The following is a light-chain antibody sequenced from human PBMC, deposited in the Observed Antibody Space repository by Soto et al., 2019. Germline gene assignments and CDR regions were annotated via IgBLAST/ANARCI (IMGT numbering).Light chain of an antibody. CDR2: KAS. CDR1: QSISSW. Sequence: DIQMTQSPSTLSASVGDRVTITCRASQSISSWLAWYQQKPGKAPRLLIYKASNLESGVPSRFSCSGSGTEFTLTISSLQPDDSATYYCQQYKDNWTFGQGTKVDIK. V-gene: IGKV1-5*03. CDR3: QQYKDNWT. J-gene: IGKJ1*01.